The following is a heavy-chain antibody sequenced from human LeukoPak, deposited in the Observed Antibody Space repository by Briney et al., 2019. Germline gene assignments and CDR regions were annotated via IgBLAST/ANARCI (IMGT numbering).Heavy chain of an antibody. CDR1: GASINSDDYY. V-gene: IGHV4-61*02. CDR2: IYTSGST. J-gene: IGHJ4*02. Sequence: PSQTLSLTCSVSGASINSDDYYWSWVRQPAGKGLEWIERIYTSGSTDYNPSLKSRVTISVDTSKNQFSLRLSSVTAADTAAYYCVRQFDYWGQGTLVTVSS. CDR3: VRQFDY.